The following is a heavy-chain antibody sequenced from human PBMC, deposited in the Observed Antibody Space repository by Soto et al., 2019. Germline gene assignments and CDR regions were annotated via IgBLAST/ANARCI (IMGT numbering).Heavy chain of an antibody. D-gene: IGHD4-17*01. CDR2: INSDGSST. CDR3: ARDSGDYGPSNA. CDR1: GFTFSSYW. Sequence: GGSLRLSCAASGFTFSSYWLHWVRQAPGKGLVWVSRINSDGSSTSYADSVKGRFTISRDNAKNTLYLQMNSLRAEDTAAYYCARDSGDYGPSNAWGQGTLVTVSS. J-gene: IGHJ5*02. V-gene: IGHV3-74*01.